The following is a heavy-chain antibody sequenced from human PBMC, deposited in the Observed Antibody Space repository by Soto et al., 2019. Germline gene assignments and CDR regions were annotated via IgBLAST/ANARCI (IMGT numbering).Heavy chain of an antibody. V-gene: IGHV4-30-4*01. CDR3: ARGRGYSYGLDP. CDR2: ISYSGTT. D-gene: IGHD5-18*01. CDR1: GDSISSNTNY. Sequence: SETLSLTCTVSGDSISSNTNYWCWIRQPPGEGLEWIGFISYSGTTSYSPSLKSRVAISLDTSKNQFSLSLSSVTATDTAVYYCARGRGYSYGLDPWGQGTLVT. J-gene: IGHJ5*02.